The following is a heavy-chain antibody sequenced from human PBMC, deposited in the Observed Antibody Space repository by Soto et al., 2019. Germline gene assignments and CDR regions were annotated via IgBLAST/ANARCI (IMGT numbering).Heavy chain of an antibody. CDR1: GYSFTTEW. CDR2: IFPADSDT. Sequence: GESLKISCKCSGYSFTTEWIAWVRQKPGKGLEWMGIIFPADSDTKYSPSFDGQVTISADKSTSTVHLQWSSLEASDSAMYYCARRAGSDNWGQGTLVTVSS. V-gene: IGHV5-51*01. CDR3: ARRAGSDN. J-gene: IGHJ4*02.